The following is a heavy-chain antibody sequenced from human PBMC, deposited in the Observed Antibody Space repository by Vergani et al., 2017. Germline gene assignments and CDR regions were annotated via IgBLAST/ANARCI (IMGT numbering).Heavy chain of an antibody. Sequence: QEQLVVPGGTLVKPGGSLRLSCVVSGFTLHDYYMSWIRQAPGKGLEWVAYISSDSRTIYYADSVKGRVTISRDNARNSVFLQMDSLRVNDTAVYFCARERGAMDRWGQGTLVTVSS. CDR3: ARERGAMDR. CDR2: ISSDSRTI. V-gene: IGHV3-11*04. CDR1: GFTLHDYY. D-gene: IGHD3-10*01. J-gene: IGHJ4*02.